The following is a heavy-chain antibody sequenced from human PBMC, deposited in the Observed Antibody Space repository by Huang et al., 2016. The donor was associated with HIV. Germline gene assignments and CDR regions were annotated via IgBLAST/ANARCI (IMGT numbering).Heavy chain of an antibody. Sequence: EVQLLESGGGLVQPGGSLRLSCAASGVTLSNSDIDMSWVRQAPGKGLEWVSSIFGSGGTTYYADSVKGRFTISRDTSKNTLFLQMNSLRAEDTAVYYCAKGYPLNYFDYWGRGTLVTVSS. V-gene: IGHV3-23*01. J-gene: IGHJ4*02. CDR3: AKGYPLNYFDY. CDR2: IFGSGGTT. D-gene: IGHD5-18*01. CDR1: GVTLSNSD.